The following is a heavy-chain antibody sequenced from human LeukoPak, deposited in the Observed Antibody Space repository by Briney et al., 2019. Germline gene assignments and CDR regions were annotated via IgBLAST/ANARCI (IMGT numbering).Heavy chain of an antibody. V-gene: IGHV1-18*01. Sequence: WASVKVSCKASGGTFSSYAISWVRQAPGQGLEWMGWISAYNGNTNYAQKLQGRVTMTTDTSTSTAYMELRSLRSDDTAVYYCARVPGNYVDYWGQGTLVTVSS. J-gene: IGHJ4*02. D-gene: IGHD1-14*01. CDR2: ISAYNGNT. CDR3: ARVPGNYVDY. CDR1: GGTFSSYA.